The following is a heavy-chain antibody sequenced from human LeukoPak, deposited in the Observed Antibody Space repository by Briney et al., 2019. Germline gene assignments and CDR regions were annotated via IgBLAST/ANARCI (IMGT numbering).Heavy chain of an antibody. CDR3: ARVGFIAAAGTWFDP. CDR2: IIPIFGTA. Sequence: SVKVSCKASGGTFSSYAISWVRQAPGQGLEWMGGIIPIFGTANYAQKFQGRVTMTTDTSTSTAYMELRSLRSDDTAVYYCARVGFIAAAGTWFDPWGQGTLVTVSS. J-gene: IGHJ5*02. V-gene: IGHV1-69*05. D-gene: IGHD6-13*01. CDR1: GGTFSSYA.